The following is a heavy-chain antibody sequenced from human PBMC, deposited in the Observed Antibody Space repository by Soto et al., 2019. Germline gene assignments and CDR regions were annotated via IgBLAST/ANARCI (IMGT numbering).Heavy chain of an antibody. CDR3: ARWGTTGGLDV. V-gene: IGHV3-30*19. J-gene: IGHJ4*02. CDR1: GSTFRSYV. CDR2: TSYDGSNK. Sequence: QVQLVESGGGVVQPGTSLRLSCVGSGSTFRSYVIHWVRQAPGKGLEWVALTSYDGSNKYYDDSVKGRFTISRDNSRNTVDLQLDSLRLENTALYYCARWGTTGGLDVWGQGTLVSVSS. D-gene: IGHD3-16*01.